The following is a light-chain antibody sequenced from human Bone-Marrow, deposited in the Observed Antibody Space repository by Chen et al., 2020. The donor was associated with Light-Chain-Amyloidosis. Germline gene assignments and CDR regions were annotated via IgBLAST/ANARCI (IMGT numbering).Light chain of an antibody. Sequence: SYELTQPPSVSVSPGQTARITCSGDDLPMKYAYWYQQKPGQAPVLVIHSDTERPSGISERFSGSSSGTTATLTIRGVQAEDEADYHCQSADSSGTYEVIFGGGTKLTVL. CDR2: SDT. J-gene: IGLJ2*01. CDR1: DLPMKY. CDR3: QSADSSGTYEVI. V-gene: IGLV3-25*03.